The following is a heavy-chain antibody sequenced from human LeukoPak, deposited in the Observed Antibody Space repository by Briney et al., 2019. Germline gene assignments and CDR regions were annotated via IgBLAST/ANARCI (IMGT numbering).Heavy chain of an antibody. CDR2: IYYSGST. J-gene: IGHJ4*02. Sequence: PSETLSLTCTVSGGSISSSSYYWGWIRQPPGKGLEWIGSIYYSGSTYYNPSLKSRVTISVDTSKNQFSLKLSSVTAADTAVYYCARDSSIVGSPIDYWGQGTLVTVSS. CDR3: ARDSSIVGSPIDY. D-gene: IGHD1-26*01. CDR1: GGSISSSSYY. V-gene: IGHV4-39*07.